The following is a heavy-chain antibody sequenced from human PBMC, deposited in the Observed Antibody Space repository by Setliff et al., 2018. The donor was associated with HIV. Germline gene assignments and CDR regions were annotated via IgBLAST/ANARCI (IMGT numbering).Heavy chain of an antibody. D-gene: IGHD3-22*01. CDR3: ARAHDNHDSSGYSHDS. J-gene: IGHJ4*02. CDR2: LSGSGGST. Sequence: GGSLRLSCAASELTFSNYAMTWVRQAPGKGLEWVSSLSGSGGSTYYADAVQGRFTISRDNAKNMLFLQMKSLRAEDTAVYYCARAHDNHDSSGYSHDSWGQGSLVTVSS. CDR1: ELTFSNYA. V-gene: IGHV3-23*01.